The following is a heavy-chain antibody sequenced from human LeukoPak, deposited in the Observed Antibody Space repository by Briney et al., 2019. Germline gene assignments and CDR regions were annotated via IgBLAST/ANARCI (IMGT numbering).Heavy chain of an antibody. V-gene: IGHV4-34*01. CDR3: SFKQQLHDAFDI. CDR2: INHSGST. Sequence: SETLSLTCTVSGGSISSYYWSWIRQPPGKGLEWIGEINHSGSTNYNPSLKSRVTISVDTSKNQFSLKLSSVTAADTAVYYCSFKQQLHDAFDIWGQGTMVTVSS. J-gene: IGHJ3*02. D-gene: IGHD6-13*01. CDR1: GGSISSYY.